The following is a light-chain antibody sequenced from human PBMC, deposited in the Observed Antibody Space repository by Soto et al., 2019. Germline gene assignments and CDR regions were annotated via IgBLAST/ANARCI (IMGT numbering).Light chain of an antibody. CDR3: QQYGSSGT. Sequence: VLTPSPGTLSLSPGERATLSCRASQSVSNNYLAWYQQKPGQAPRLLIHGASNRATGIPDRFSGSGSGTDFTLTISRLEPEDFAVYYCQQYGSSGTVGQGTKVDSK. CDR1: QSVSNNY. CDR2: GAS. V-gene: IGKV3-20*01. J-gene: IGKJ1*01.